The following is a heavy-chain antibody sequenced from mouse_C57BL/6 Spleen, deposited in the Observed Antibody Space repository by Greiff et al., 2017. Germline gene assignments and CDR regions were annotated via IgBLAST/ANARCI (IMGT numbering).Heavy chain of an antibody. V-gene: IGHV2-2*01. CDR2: IWSGGST. D-gene: IGHD2-4*01. CDR1: GFSLTSYG. CDR3: ARKNYDYGYFDY. Sequence: QVQLQQSGPGLVQPSQSLSITCTVSGFSLTSYGVHWVRQSPGTGLEWLGVIWSGGSTDYNAAFISRLSISKDNSKSQVFFKMNSLQADDTAIYYCARKNYDYGYFDYWGQGTTLTVSS. J-gene: IGHJ2*01.